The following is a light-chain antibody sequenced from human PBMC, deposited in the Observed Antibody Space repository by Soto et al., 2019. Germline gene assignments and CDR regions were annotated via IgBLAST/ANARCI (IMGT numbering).Light chain of an antibody. CDR3: QQRSNWPPIT. J-gene: IGKJ5*01. CDR1: QSVSSSY. V-gene: IGKV3D-20*02. CDR2: GAS. Sequence: EIVLTQSPGTLSLSPGERATLSCRASQSVSSSYLAWYQQRPGQAPRLLIYGASNRAAGIPDRFSGSGSGTDFTLTINSLEPEDFAVYYCQQRSNWPPITFGQGTRLDIK.